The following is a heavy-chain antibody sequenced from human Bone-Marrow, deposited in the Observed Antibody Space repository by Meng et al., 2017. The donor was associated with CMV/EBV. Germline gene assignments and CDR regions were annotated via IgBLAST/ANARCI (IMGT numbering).Heavy chain of an antibody. Sequence: QLQLQESGPGLVKPSEPLSLTCTVSGGSISSSSYYWGWIRQPPGKGLEWIGSIYYSGSTYYNPSLKSRVTISVDTSKNQFSLKLSSVTAADTAVYYCARDVYGRGWFDPWGQGTLVTVSS. D-gene: IGHD3-16*01. CDR3: ARDVYGRGWFDP. V-gene: IGHV4-39*07. J-gene: IGHJ5*02. CDR1: GGSISSSSYY. CDR2: IYYSGST.